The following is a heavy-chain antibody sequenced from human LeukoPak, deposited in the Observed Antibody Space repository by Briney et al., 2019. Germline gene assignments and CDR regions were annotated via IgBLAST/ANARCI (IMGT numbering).Heavy chain of an antibody. V-gene: IGHV4-59*01. J-gene: IGHJ4*02. CDR1: SGSNSSYC. CDR3: ARGRNSGYHYNY. D-gene: IGHD5-12*01. CDR2: ISYSGNT. Sequence: SETLSLTCTVSSGSNSSYCWSWIRQPPGKGLEWIGYISYSGNTNYSPSLKSRVTISVDTSKNQFSLKLSSVTAADTAVYYCARGRNSGYHYNYWGQGTPVTVSS.